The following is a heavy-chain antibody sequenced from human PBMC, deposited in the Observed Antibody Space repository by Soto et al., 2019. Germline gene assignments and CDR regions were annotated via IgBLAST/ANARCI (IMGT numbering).Heavy chain of an antibody. CDR1: GYTFTNFW. Sequence: GESLKISCKGSGYTFTNFWITWVRQMPGKGLEWMGRIEPSDSYTNYGPSFQGHVSISVDNSINTAYLQWRSLKASDTALYYCVGGGDIFCDPHGCATDLWGRGTRVTVSS. CDR2: IEPSDSYT. CDR3: VGGGDIFCDPHGCATDL. V-gene: IGHV5-10-1*01. J-gene: IGHJ5*02. D-gene: IGHD3-9*01.